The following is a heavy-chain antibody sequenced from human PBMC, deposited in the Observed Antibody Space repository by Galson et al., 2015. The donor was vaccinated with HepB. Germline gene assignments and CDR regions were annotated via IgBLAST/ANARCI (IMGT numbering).Heavy chain of an antibody. Sequence: SLRLSCAASGFTFSDYYMSWIRQAPGKGLEWVSYISSSGSTIYYADSVKGRFTISRDNTKNSLYLQMNSLRAEDTAVYYCASHFSVVPAAIFGFDYWGQGTLVTVSS. V-gene: IGHV3-11*01. CDR3: ASHFSVVPAAIFGFDY. D-gene: IGHD2-2*01. J-gene: IGHJ4*02. CDR1: GFTFSDYY. CDR2: ISSSGSTI.